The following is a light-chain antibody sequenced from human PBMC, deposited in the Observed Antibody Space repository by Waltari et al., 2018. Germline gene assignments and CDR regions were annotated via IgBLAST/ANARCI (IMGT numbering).Light chain of an antibody. J-gene: IGLJ1*01. CDR1: ELPRKY. V-gene: IGLV3-10*01. Sequence: YELTQPPSLSVSPGQTARITCSGHELPRKYAYWFQQKSGQAPRLVMYEDTKRPSGIHERFSGSSSGTVATLTITGAQVDDEADYYCYSSDSTGLRVFGGGTTVVVL. CDR3: YSSDSTGLRV. CDR2: EDT.